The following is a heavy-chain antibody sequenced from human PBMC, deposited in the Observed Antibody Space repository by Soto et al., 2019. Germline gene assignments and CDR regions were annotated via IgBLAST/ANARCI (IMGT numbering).Heavy chain of an antibody. Sequence: PSETLSLTCTVSGGSMRSGSYYWGWIRQPPGKGLEWIGSIFYSGSTYYNPSLKSRVTISVDTSKNQFSLKLNSVTAADTAVYYCAKPTNPRGYGYDGGQGDGMDVWGQGTTVTVSS. CDR1: GGSMRSGSYY. V-gene: IGHV4-39*01. D-gene: IGHD5-18*01. CDR2: IFYSGST. J-gene: IGHJ6*02. CDR3: AKPTNPRGYGYDGGQGDGMDV.